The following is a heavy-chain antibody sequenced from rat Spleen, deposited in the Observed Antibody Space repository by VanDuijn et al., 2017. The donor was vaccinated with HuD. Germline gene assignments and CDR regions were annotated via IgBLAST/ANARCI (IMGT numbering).Heavy chain of an antibody. CDR2: ITNTGNSV. J-gene: IGHJ2*01. V-gene: IGHV5-31*01. CDR1: GFTFNNYW. Sequence: EVQLVESGGGLVQPGRSLKLSCVASGFTFNNYWMSWIRQAPGKGLEWVASITNTGNSVYYPDSVKGRFTISRDNAQNTLYLQMNSLRSEDTATYYCTNNWELYYWGQGVMVTVSS. CDR3: TNNWELYY. D-gene: IGHD5-1*01.